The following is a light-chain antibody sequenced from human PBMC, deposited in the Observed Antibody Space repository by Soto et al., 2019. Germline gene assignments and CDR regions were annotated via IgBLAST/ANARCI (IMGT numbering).Light chain of an antibody. J-gene: IGKJ5*01. CDR3: QQYSNWPPAIT. CDR2: GSS. V-gene: IGKV3-15*01. Sequence: EIVRTQSPATLSVSPGERAPLSCRATETISTNLAWFQRRPGQPPRLLIYGSSTRATGVPDRFSGSGSGTEFTLIISSLQSEDVALYYCQQYSNWPPAITFGQGTRREI. CDR1: ETISTN.